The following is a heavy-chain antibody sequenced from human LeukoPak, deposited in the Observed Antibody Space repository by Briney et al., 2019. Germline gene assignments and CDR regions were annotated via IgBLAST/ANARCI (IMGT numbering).Heavy chain of an antibody. CDR1: GLTFNNFG. CDR2: ISGSGGET. V-gene: IGHV3-23*01. J-gene: IGHJ4*02. Sequence: GGSLRLSCAASGLTFNNFGMSWARQAPGQGLEWVAFISGSGGETYYADSVKGRFTISRDNSKDTLFLQMNSLEAEDTAVYYCAKIYDRTGYYFFYDYWGQGTLVTVSS. D-gene: IGHD3-22*01. CDR3: AKIYDRTGYYFFYDY.